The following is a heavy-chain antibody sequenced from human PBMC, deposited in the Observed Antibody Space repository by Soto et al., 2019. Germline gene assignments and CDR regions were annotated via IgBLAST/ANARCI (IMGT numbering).Heavy chain of an antibody. J-gene: IGHJ6*02. CDR2: ISGSGGST. D-gene: IGHD2-8*01. Sequence: GGSLRLSCAASGFTFSSYAMSWVRQAPGKGLEWVSAISGSGGSTYYADSVKGRFTISRDNSKNTLYLQMNSLRAEDTAVYYCAKELRSGVWNYYYYGMDVWGQGTTVTVSS. CDR1: GFTFSSYA. CDR3: AKELRSGVWNYYYYGMDV. V-gene: IGHV3-23*01.